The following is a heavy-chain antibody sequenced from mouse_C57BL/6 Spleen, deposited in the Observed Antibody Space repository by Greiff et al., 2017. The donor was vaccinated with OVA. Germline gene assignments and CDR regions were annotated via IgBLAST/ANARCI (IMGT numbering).Heavy chain of an antibody. V-gene: IGHV8-12*01. D-gene: IGHD2-5*01. CDR3: ARRDYSNAFDY. Sequence: QVTLKVCGPGILQSSQTLSLTCSFSGFSLSTSGMGVSWIRQPSGKGLEWLAHIYWDDDKRYNPSLKSRLTISKDTSRNQVFLKITSVDTADTATYYCARRDYSNAFDYWGQGTTLTVSS. J-gene: IGHJ2*01. CDR2: IYWDDDK. CDR1: GFSLSTSGMG.